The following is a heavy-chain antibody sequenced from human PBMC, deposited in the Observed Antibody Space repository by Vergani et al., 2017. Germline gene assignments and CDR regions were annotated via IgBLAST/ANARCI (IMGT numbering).Heavy chain of an antibody. CDR1: GFIFRDYY. J-gene: IGHJ5*02. CDR3: GRKQSPASLMDKPIDI. Sequence: QVQLVASGGGLVRPGGSLRLSCAASGFIFRDYYMTCIRQTPGKGLEWLSHISDGGETKMYAESLKGRFTVSRDNTKNLLILQMKTLKVDDTATYYCGRKQSPASLMDKPIDIWGQGTLVTVSS. CDR2: ISDGGETK. D-gene: IGHD1/OR15-1a*01. V-gene: IGHV3-11*01.